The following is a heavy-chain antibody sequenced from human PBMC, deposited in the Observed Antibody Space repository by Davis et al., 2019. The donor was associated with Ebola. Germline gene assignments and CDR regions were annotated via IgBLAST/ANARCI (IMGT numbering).Heavy chain of an antibody. CDR3: ARGRGIVVVTATLYNYYGMDV. J-gene: IGHJ6*02. CDR1: AYTFTGYS. V-gene: IGHV1-2*04. Sequence: AASVQVSCKASAYTFTGYSMHWVRQAPGQGPEWMGWINPNSGCTNYAQKFQGWVTMTRDTSISTAYMELSRLRSDDTAVYYCARGRGIVVVTATLYNYYGMDVWGQGTTVTVSS. CDR2: INPNSGCT. D-gene: IGHD2-21*02.